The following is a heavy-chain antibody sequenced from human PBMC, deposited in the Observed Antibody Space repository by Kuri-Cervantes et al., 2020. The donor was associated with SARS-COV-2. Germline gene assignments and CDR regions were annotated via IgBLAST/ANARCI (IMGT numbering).Heavy chain of an antibody. CDR3: ARDFVVVPAAMAMDV. V-gene: IGHV1-18*01. D-gene: IGHD2-2*01. Sequence: ASVKVSCKASGYTFTSYGISWVRQTPGQGLEWMGWISAYSGNTDYAQKFQGRVTMTRDTSTSTVYMELSSLRSEDTAVYYCARDFVVVPAAMAMDVWGQGTTVTVSS. CDR1: GYTFTSYG. J-gene: IGHJ6*02. CDR2: ISAYSGNT.